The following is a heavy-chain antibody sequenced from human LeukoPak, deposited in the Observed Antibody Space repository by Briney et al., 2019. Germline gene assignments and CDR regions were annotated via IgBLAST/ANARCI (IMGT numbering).Heavy chain of an antibody. Sequence: SETLSLTCTVSGGSMSTYYWTWIRQSPGKGLEWIGYISPSGSTNYNPSLKSRVTMSVDTSKNQFSLKLSSVTAADTAVYYCARLLESPDYYYYYYMDVWGKGTTVTVSS. CDR1: GGSMSTYY. V-gene: IGHV4-59*08. J-gene: IGHJ6*03. D-gene: IGHD3-3*01. CDR3: ARLLESPDYYYYYYMDV. CDR2: ISPSGST.